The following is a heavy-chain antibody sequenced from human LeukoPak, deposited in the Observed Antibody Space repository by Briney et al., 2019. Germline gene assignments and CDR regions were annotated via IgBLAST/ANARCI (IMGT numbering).Heavy chain of an antibody. J-gene: IGHJ4*02. V-gene: IGHV1-2*02. Sequence: GASVKVSCKASGYTLTGYYMHWVRQAPGQGLEWMGWINPNSGGTNYAQKFQGRVTMTRDTSISTAYMELSRLRSDDTAVYYCARTLYYYDSSGYLFDYWGQGTLVTVSS. CDR1: GYTLTGYY. CDR2: INPNSGGT. CDR3: ARTLYYYDSSGYLFDY. D-gene: IGHD3-22*01.